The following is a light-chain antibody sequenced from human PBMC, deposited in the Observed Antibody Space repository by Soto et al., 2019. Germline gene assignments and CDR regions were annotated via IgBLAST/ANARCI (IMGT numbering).Light chain of an antibody. Sequence: DIQLTQSPSFLSACVGDRVTITCRASPGISSYLAWYQQKPGKAPKLLIYAASTLQSGVPSRFSGSGSGTEFTLTISSLQTEDFATYYCQQLNSYPLTFGGGTKVEIK. CDR2: AAS. V-gene: IGKV1-9*01. CDR1: PGISSY. CDR3: QQLNSYPLT. J-gene: IGKJ4*01.